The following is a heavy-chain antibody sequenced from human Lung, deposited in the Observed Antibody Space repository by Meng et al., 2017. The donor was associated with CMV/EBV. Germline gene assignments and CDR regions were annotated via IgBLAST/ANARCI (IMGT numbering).Heavy chain of an antibody. CDR2: ISFDGSNK. J-gene: IGHJ3*02. CDR1: GSPFSSYA. CDR3: ARDALYSTSAAFDI. Sequence: GGFXRLSCAASGSPFSSYAMHWVRQAPGKGLEWVAVISFDGSNKYYADSVNGRFTISRDISRNTLYLQMNSLRAEDTAVYYCARDALYSTSAAFDIWGQGTMVTVSS. V-gene: IGHV3-30*04. D-gene: IGHD6-6*01.